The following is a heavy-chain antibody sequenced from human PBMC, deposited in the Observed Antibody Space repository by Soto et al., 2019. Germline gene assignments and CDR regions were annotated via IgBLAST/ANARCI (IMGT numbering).Heavy chain of an antibody. CDR1: GFTFSNYW. J-gene: IGHJ6*03. CDR3: ARGRLGYCSSTTCYASYYYYYMDV. V-gene: IGHV3-74*01. CDR2: INSDGSST. Sequence: EVQLVESGGGIVQPGGSLRLSCAASGFTFSNYWMHWVRQAPGKGLVWVSRINSDGSSTSYADSVKGRFTISRDNAKNTLYLQMNSLRAEDTAVYYCARGRLGYCSSTTCYASYYYYYMDVWGKGTTVTVSS. D-gene: IGHD2-2*01.